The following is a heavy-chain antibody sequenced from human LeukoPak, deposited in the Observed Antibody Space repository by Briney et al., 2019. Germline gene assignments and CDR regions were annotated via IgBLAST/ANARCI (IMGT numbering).Heavy chain of an antibody. CDR1: GGSISSSSYY. V-gene: IGHV4-61*05. J-gene: IGHJ4*02. D-gene: IGHD4-17*01. CDR3: AIYRRSTGTYYLGY. CDR2: IYYSGST. Sequence: SETLSLTCTVSGGSISSSSYYWGWIRQPPGKGPEWIGYIYYSGSTNYNPSLKSRVTMSIDTSKNQFSLKLSSVTAADTAVYYCAIYRRSTGTYYLGYWGQGTLVTVSS.